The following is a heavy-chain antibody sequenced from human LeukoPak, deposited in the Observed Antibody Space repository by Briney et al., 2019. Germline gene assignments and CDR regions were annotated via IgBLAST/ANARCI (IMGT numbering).Heavy chain of an antibody. Sequence: SETLSLTCTVSGGSISSYYWSWIRQPPGKGLEWIGYIYYSGSTNYNPSLKSRVTISVDTSKNQFSLKLSSVTAADTAVYYCARGYCSSNSCFTWFDPWGQGTLVTVSS. CDR3: ARGYCSSNSCFTWFDP. CDR1: GGSISSYY. D-gene: IGHD2-2*01. V-gene: IGHV4-59*01. CDR2: IYYSGST. J-gene: IGHJ5*02.